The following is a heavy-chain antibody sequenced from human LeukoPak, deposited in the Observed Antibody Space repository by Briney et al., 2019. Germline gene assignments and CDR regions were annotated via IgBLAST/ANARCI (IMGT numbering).Heavy chain of an antibody. D-gene: IGHD4-17*01. Sequence: SETLSLTCTVSGGSVISGGYYWSWIWQPPGKGLEWIGYIYYSGSTTYNPSLKSRVTISVDTSKNKFSLKLSSVTAADTAVYYCARVPISTTARGYFDYWGQGTLVTVSS. J-gene: IGHJ4*02. CDR3: ARVPISTTARGYFDY. CDR1: GGSVISGGYY. V-gene: IGHV4-61*08. CDR2: IYYSGST.